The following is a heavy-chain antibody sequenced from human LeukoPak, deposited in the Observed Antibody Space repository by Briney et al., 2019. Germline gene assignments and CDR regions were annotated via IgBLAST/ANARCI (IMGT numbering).Heavy chain of an antibody. D-gene: IGHD2-2*01. V-gene: IGHV3-30-3*01. CDR1: GFTFSSYA. Sequence: GGSLRLPCAASGFTFSSYAVHWVRQAPGKGLEWVAVISYDGSSKYYADSVKGRFTISRDNSKNTLYLQMNSLRAEDTAVYYCAREGYCSSTSCYHDYWGQGTLVTVSS. CDR3: AREGYCSSTSCYHDY. CDR2: ISYDGSSK. J-gene: IGHJ4*02.